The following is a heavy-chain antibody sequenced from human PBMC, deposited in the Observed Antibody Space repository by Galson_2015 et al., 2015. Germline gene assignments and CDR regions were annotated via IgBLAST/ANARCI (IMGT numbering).Heavy chain of an antibody. CDR1: GFTFSSYS. J-gene: IGHJ3*02. V-gene: IGHV3-21*01. Sequence: SLRLSCAASGFTFSSYSMNWVRQAPGKGPEWVSSISSSSSYIYYADSVKGRFTISRDNAKNSLYLQMNSLRAEDTAVYYCARGEGSGWYAFDIWGQGTMVTVSS. D-gene: IGHD6-19*01. CDR2: ISSSSSYI. CDR3: ARGEGSGWYAFDI.